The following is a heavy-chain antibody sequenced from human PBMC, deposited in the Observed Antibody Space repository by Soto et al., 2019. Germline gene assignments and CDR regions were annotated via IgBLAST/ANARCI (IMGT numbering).Heavy chain of an antibody. J-gene: IGHJ4*02. CDR1: CYTFSNYA. Sequence: APVKVSCKASCYTFSNYAISWVRQDPGQGLEWMGWISAYNGNTNYAQKLQGRVTMTTDTSTSTAYMELRSLRSDDTAVYYCARDPTPPDYWGQGTLVTVSS. V-gene: IGHV1-18*01. CDR3: ARDPTPPDY. CDR2: ISAYNGNT.